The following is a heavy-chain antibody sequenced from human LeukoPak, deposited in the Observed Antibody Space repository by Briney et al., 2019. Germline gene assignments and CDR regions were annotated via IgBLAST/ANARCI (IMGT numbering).Heavy chain of an antibody. CDR3: AKDSPNYYVTEH. CDR2: ISYDGSNK. Sequence: GGSLRLSRVASLFTLSCHGMHWVRQAPGKGLEWVAFISYDGSNKYYADSVKGRFTISRDNSKHPLYLQMNSLRAEDTAVYYCAKDSPNYYVTEHWGQGTVVTVSS. J-gene: IGHJ1*01. D-gene: IGHD3-10*02. V-gene: IGHV3-30*02. CDR1: LFTLSCHG.